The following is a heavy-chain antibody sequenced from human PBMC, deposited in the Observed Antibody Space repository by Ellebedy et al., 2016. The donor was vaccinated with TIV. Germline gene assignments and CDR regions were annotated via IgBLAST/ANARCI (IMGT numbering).Heavy chain of an antibody. CDR1: GYTFTDYG. CDR3: ARDRDIRSSSDFQH. D-gene: IGHD6-6*01. J-gene: IGHJ1*01. CDR2: IGTDMGNT. V-gene: IGHV1-18*04. Sequence: AASVKVSCKASGYTFTDYGITWLRQAPGQGLKWMGWIGTDMGNTNYAQKFRGRVTMTTDTSTTTGYMELRSLRSDDTALYYCARDRDIRSSSDFQHWGQGTLVTVSS.